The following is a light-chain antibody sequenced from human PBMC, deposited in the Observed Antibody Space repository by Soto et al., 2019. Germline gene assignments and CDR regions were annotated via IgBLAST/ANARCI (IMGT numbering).Light chain of an antibody. CDR1: QSISNY. CDR2: GAS. J-gene: IGKJ4*01. Sequence: DVQMTQSPSSLSASVGDRVNISCRASQSISNYLNWYQQKPGKAPKLLIHGASSLQGALQSTFSGSGFGREFTLTISYLQPDDMTTYYCRQTYGAPRLFGGGTKVEI. CDR3: RQTYGAPRL. V-gene: IGKV1-39*01.